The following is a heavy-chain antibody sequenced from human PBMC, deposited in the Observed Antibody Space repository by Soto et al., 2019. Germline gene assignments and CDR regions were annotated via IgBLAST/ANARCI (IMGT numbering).Heavy chain of an antibody. CDR3: ARAMDAAMASKDNWFDP. CDR2: ISYDENNK. CDR1: GFTFRSYH. D-gene: IGHD5-18*01. V-gene: IGHV3-30-3*01. Sequence: QVQLVESGGGVVQPVRSLRLSCAASGFTFRSYHMHWVRQAPGKGLEWVASISYDENNKYYTDSVKGRFTISRDNSKNTLYLQMNSLRAEDTAVYYCARAMDAAMASKDNWFDPWGQGTLVTVSS. J-gene: IGHJ5*02.